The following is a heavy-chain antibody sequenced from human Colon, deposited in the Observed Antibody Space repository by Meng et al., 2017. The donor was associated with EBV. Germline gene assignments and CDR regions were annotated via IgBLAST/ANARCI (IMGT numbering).Heavy chain of an antibody. CDR2: IYYSGST. V-gene: IGHV4-31*03. D-gene: IGHD6-19*01. J-gene: IGHJ4*02. CDR1: GGSVSSGGYY. Sequence: QVQLQGPGPVLVKPSQTLPLTCTVSGGSVSSGGYYWTWIRQHPGKGLEWFGHIYYSGSTFYNPSLKRRVIISIDTSKNQFSLNLRSVTAADTAVYYCARVSSGWDYFDYWGQGTLVTVSS. CDR3: ARVSSGWDYFDY.